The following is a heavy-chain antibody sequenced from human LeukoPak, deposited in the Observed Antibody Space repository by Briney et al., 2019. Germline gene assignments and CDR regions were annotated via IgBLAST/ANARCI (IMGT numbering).Heavy chain of an antibody. V-gene: IGHV3-23*01. D-gene: IGHD2-2*02. J-gene: IGHJ4*02. Sequence: GGSLRLSCAASGFTFSSYAMSWVRQAPGKGLEWVSPISGSGGSTYYADSVKGRFTISRDNSKNTLYLQMNSLRAEDTAVYYCAKEGGYCSSTSCYTVNYFDYWGQGTLVTVSS. CDR3: AKEGGYCSSTSCYTVNYFDY. CDR1: GFTFSSYA. CDR2: ISGSGGST.